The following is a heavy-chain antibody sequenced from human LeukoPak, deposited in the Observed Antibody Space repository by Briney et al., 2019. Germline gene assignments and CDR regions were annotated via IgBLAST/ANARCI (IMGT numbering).Heavy chain of an antibody. CDR2: ISGSSSYT. J-gene: IGHJ5*02. Sequence: GRSLRLSCAASGFTFSSYGMHWVRQAPGKGLEWVSYISGSSSYTNYADSVKGRFTISRDNAKNSLYLQMNSLRAEDTAVYYCARAPLWFGELSFDPWGQGTLVTVSS. CDR3: ARAPLWFGELSFDP. CDR1: GFTFSSYG. D-gene: IGHD3-10*01. V-gene: IGHV3-21*05.